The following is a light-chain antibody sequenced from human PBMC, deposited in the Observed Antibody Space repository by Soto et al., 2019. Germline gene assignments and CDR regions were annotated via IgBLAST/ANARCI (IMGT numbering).Light chain of an antibody. CDR1: QGISTS. Sequence: DIQMTQSPSSVSASVGDRVTITCRANQGISTSLAWYQQKPGKAPKLLIYKASSLDMGGPSRFSGSGSGTGFTLPLSSLQPDDLATYYCQQYNSYPHTFGQGTKVDLK. CDR3: QQYNSYPHT. CDR2: KAS. J-gene: IGKJ2*01. V-gene: IGKV1-5*03.